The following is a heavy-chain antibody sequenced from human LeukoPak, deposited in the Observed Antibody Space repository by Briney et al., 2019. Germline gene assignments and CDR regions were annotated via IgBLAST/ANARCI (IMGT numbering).Heavy chain of an antibody. Sequence: VASVKVSCTASGYTFTGYYMHWARQAPGQGLEWMGWINPNSGGTNYAQKFQGWVTMTRDTSISTAYMELSRLRSDDTAVYYCARRGIHSYGNYYYYGMDVWGQGTTVTVFS. J-gene: IGHJ6*02. V-gene: IGHV1-2*04. CDR2: INPNSGGT. CDR3: ARRGIHSYGNYYYYGMDV. CDR1: GYTFTGYY. D-gene: IGHD5-18*01.